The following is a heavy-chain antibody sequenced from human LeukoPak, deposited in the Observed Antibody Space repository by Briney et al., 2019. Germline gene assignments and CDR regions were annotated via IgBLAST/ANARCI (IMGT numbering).Heavy chain of an antibody. Sequence: GASVKVSCKASGYTFTGYYIHWVRQAPGQGPEWMGWINPNSGGTNYAQKFQGRVTMTRDTSISTAYMELSRLRSDDTAVYYCARGRGVSKSYYYYYMDVWGKGTTVTISS. J-gene: IGHJ6*03. CDR1: GYTFTGYY. CDR2: INPNSGGT. CDR3: ARGRGVSKSYYYYYMDV. V-gene: IGHV1-2*02. D-gene: IGHD3-10*01.